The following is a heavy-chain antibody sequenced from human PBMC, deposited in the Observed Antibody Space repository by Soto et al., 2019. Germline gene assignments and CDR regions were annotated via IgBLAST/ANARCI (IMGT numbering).Heavy chain of an antibody. D-gene: IGHD6-13*01. CDR1: GYTLTELS. CDR2: FDPEDGET. CDR3: ATDLGGIAAARMAFDI. J-gene: IGHJ3*02. Sequence: ASVKVSCKVSGYTLTELSMHWVRQAPGKGLEWMGGFDPEDGETIYAQKFQGRVTMTEDTSTDTAYMELSSLRSEDTAVYYCATDLGGIAAARMAFDIWGQGTMVTVSS. V-gene: IGHV1-24*01.